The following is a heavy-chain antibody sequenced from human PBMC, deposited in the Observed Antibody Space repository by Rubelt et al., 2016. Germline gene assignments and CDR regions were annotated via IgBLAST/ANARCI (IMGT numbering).Heavy chain of an antibody. V-gene: IGHV3-15*01. CDR2: IKSKTDGGTT. Sequence: SLRLSCAASGFTSSNAWMSGVRQPPGKGLEWVGRIKSKTDGGTTDYAAPVKGRFTISRDDSKNTLYLQMNSLKTEDTAVYYCTTDRYYYDSSGFPWFDPWGQGTLVTVSS. D-gene: IGHD3-22*01. CDR1: GFTSSNAW. CDR3: TTDRYYYDSSGFPWFDP. J-gene: IGHJ5*02.